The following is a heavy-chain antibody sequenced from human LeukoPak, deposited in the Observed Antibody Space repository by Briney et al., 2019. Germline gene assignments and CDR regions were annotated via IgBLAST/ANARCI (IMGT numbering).Heavy chain of an antibody. Sequence: ASVKVALMSSGYTFTAYHMHWVRQAPGQGLEWMGWINPNSGGTNYEQKFQGRVTMTRDTSISTAYMELSRLRSDDTAVYYCAVSAMVRGQWLVPWARETLVTVSS. CDR3: AVSAMVRGQWLVP. CDR1: GYTFTAYH. D-gene: IGHD3-10*01. CDR2: INPNSGGT. V-gene: IGHV1-2*02. J-gene: IGHJ5*02.